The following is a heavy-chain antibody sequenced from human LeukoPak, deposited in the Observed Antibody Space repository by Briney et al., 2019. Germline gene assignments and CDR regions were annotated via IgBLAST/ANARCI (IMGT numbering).Heavy chain of an antibody. D-gene: IGHD2-2*01. CDR1: GFTFSSYA. V-gene: IGHV3-23*01. CDR2: ISGSGGST. J-gene: IGHJ4*02. CDR3: AKGDLGYCSSTNCNDY. Sequence: GGSLRLSCAASGFTFSSYAMTWVRQAPGKGLEWVSAISGSGGSTYYTDSVKGRFTISRDNSKNTLYLQMNSLRAEDTAVYYCAKGDLGYCSSTNCNDYWGQGTPVTISS.